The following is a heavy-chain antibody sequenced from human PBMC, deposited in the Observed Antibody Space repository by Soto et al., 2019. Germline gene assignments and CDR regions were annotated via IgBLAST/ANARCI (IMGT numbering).Heavy chain of an antibody. D-gene: IGHD6-13*01. J-gene: IGHJ3*02. V-gene: IGHV1-69*13. CDR3: ARGGTAADPWEAFDI. CDR2: IIPIFGTA. CDR1: GGTFSSYA. Sequence: GASVKVSCKASGGTFSSYAISWVRQAPGQGLEWMGGIIPIFGTANYAQKFQGRVTITADESTSTAYMELSSLRSEDTAVYYCARGGTAADPWEAFDIWGQGTMVTVSS.